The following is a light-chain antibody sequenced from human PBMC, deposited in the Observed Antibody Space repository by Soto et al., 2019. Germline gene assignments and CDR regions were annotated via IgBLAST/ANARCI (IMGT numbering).Light chain of an antibody. CDR1: SSDVGGYNY. Sequence: QSVLTQPASVSGSPGQSITISCTGTSSDVGGYNYVSWYQQHPGKAPKLMIYEVSNRPSGVSNRFSGSKSGNTASLTISGLQAEDEADDYFSSYTSSSTLVCGTGTKLTVL. CDR2: EVS. V-gene: IGLV2-14*01. J-gene: IGLJ1*01. CDR3: SSYTSSSTLV.